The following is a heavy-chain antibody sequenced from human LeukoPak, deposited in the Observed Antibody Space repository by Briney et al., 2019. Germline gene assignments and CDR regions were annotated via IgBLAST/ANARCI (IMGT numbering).Heavy chain of an antibody. Sequence: SQTLSLTCAISGDSVSSNSAAWNWIRQSPSRGLEWLGRTYYRSKWYNDYAVSVKSRITINPDTSKNQFSLQLNSVTPEDTAVYYCARDAYYYDSSGYFFDPWGQGTLVTVSS. V-gene: IGHV6-1*01. CDR1: GDSVSSNSAA. D-gene: IGHD3-22*01. CDR2: TYYRSKWYN. J-gene: IGHJ5*02. CDR3: ARDAYYYDSSGYFFDP.